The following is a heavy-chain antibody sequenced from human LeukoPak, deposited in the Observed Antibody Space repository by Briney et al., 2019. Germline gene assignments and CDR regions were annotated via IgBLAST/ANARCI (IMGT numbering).Heavy chain of an antibody. D-gene: IGHD3-16*01. V-gene: IGHV3-66*02. CDR3: ARGGSIAYFDY. CDR1: GLTVSSNY. Sequence: GGSLRLSCAASGLTVSSNYMSWVRQAPGKGLEWVSVIYSGGSTYYADSVKGRFTISRDNSKNTLYLQMNSLRAEDTAVYYCARGGSIAYFDYWGQGTLVTVSS. J-gene: IGHJ4*02. CDR2: IYSGGST.